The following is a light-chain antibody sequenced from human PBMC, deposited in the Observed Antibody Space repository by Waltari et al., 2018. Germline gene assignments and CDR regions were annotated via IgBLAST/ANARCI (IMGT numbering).Light chain of an antibody. J-gene: IGKJ4*01. CDR1: QNIKTW. Sequence: DIQMSQSPSTLSASIGDRVTITCRASQNIKTWVAWYQQTPGKAPKFLVYKASTLDSGVPSRFSGSGSVTEFTLTISSLQPDDFATYYCQQYDTYPLTFGGGTKVEIK. V-gene: IGKV1-5*03. CDR2: KAS. CDR3: QQYDTYPLT.